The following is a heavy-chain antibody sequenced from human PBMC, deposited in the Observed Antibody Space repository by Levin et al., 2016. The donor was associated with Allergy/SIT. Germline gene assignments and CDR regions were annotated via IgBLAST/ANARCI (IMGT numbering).Heavy chain of an antibody. CDR3: ARGRRGWELLGYYFDY. D-gene: IGHD1-26*01. CDR1: GGSISSGGYY. CDR2: IYYSGST. Sequence: SETLSLTCTVSGGSISSGGYYWSWIRQHPGKGLEWIGYIYYSGSTYYNPSLKSRVTISVDTSKNQFSLKLSSVTAADTAVYYCARGRRGWELLGYYFDYWGQGTLVTVSS. J-gene: IGHJ4*02. V-gene: IGHV4-31*03.